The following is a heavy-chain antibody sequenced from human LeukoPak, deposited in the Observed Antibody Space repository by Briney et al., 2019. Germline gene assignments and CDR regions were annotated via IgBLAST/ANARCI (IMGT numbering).Heavy chain of an antibody. CDR2: ISYDGSNK. Sequence: GGSLRLSCAASGFTFSSYAMHWVRQAPGKGLEWVAVISYDGSNKYYADSVKGRFTISRDNSKNTLYLQMNSLRAEDTAVYYCAGGGGGYWGKEPWSPSPQ. J-gene: IGHJ4*01. CDR1: GFTFSSYA. D-gene: IGHD2-15*01. CDR3: AGGGGGY. V-gene: IGHV3-30*01.